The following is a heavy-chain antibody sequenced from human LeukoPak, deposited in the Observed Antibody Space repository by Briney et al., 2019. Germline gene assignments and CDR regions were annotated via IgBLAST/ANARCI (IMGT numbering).Heavy chain of an antibody. D-gene: IGHD5-24*01. Sequence: ASVKVSCKASGYTFTSYAINWVRQATGQGLEWMGWMNPNSGNTGYAQKFQGRVTMTRNTSISTAYMELSSLRSEDTAVYYCARGSRRDGYSTWGYWGQGTLVTVSS. J-gene: IGHJ4*02. CDR2: MNPNSGNT. CDR1: GYTFTSYA. V-gene: IGHV1-8*01. CDR3: ARGSRRDGYSTWGY.